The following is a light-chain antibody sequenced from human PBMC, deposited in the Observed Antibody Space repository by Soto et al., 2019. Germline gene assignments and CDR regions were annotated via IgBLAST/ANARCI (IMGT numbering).Light chain of an antibody. Sequence: QSALTQPASVSGSPGQSITISCTGTGSDIGNYNYVSWYQQHPGKAPKLMIYGVSNRPSGVSNRFSGSKSGNAASLTISGLQAEDEADYYCSSYTSCTTLWVFGGGTQLTVL. J-gene: IGLJ3*02. CDR1: GSDIGNYNY. CDR3: SSYTSCTTLWV. CDR2: GVS. V-gene: IGLV2-14*01.